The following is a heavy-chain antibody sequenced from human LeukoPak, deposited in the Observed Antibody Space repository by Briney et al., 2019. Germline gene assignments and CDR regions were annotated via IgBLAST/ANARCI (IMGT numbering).Heavy chain of an antibody. Sequence: PGGSLRLSCAASGFTVSSSYMNWVRQAPGKGLEWVSLISSGGSTFYADSVMGRFTIFRDNPKNTLYLQMNSLRAEDTAVYYCARAVTGTTSYYYYMDVWGKGATVTVSS. CDR3: ARAVTGTTSYYYYMDV. D-gene: IGHD1-7*01. J-gene: IGHJ6*03. CDR2: ISSGGST. CDR1: GFTVSSSY. V-gene: IGHV3-53*01.